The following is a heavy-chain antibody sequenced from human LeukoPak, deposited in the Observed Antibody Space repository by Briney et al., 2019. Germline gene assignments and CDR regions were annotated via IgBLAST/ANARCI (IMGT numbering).Heavy chain of an antibody. V-gene: IGHV3-15*01. J-gene: IGHJ4*02. CDR2: IKSKGSGETT. CDR1: GFTFSSYA. CDR3: TWGASWPGLAFHY. D-gene: IGHD2-2*01. Sequence: GGSLRLSCAASGFTFSSYAMSWVRQDPGKGLEWVGRIKSKGSGETTDYAAPVKDRFTISRDDSKNTLYLQMNSLKNEDTAVYYCTWGASWPGLAFHYWGQGTLVTVSS.